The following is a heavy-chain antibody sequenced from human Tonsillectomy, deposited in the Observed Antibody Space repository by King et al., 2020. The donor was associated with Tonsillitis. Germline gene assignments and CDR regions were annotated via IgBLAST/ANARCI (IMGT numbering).Heavy chain of an antibody. CDR3: ARHRWFGLYYYGMDG. CDR2: IYHSGST. D-gene: IGHD3-10*01. Sequence: LQLQESGSGLVKPSQTLSLTCAVSGGSISSGGYSWSWIRQPPGKGLEWIGYIYHSGSTNYNPSLKSRVTISVDRSKNQFSLKLSSVTAADTAVYYCARHRWFGLYYYGMDGWGQGTTVTVSS. V-gene: IGHV4-30-2*01. J-gene: IGHJ6*02. CDR1: GGSISSGGYS.